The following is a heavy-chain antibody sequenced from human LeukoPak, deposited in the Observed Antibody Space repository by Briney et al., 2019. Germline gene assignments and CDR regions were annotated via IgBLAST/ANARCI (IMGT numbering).Heavy chain of an antibody. CDR3: ARDLAEYIVVVPAAPKSGFDR. J-gene: IGHJ5*02. V-gene: IGHV4-39*07. Sequence: PSETLSLTCTVSGGSISSSSYYWGWIRQPPGKGLEWIGSIYYSGSTYYNPSLKSRVTISVDTSKNQFSLKLSSVTAADTAVYYCARDLAEYIVVVPAAPKSGFDRWGQGTLVTVSS. CDR2: IYYSGST. D-gene: IGHD2-2*01. CDR1: GGSISSSSYY.